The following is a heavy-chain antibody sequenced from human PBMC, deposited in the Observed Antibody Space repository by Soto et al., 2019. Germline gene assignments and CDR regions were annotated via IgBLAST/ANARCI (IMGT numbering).Heavy chain of an antibody. Sequence: PSETLSLTCTVSGGSISSSSYYWGWIRQPPGKGLEWIGSIYYSGSTYYNPSLKSRVTISVDTSRNQFSLKLSSVTAADTAVYYCARDRVSTPVTTVTTFGVDRYYYYYGMDVWGQGTTVTVSS. J-gene: IGHJ6*02. D-gene: IGHD4-4*01. CDR3: ARDRVSTPVTTVTTFGVDRYYYYYGMDV. CDR2: IYYSGST. CDR1: GGSISSSSYY. V-gene: IGHV4-39*07.